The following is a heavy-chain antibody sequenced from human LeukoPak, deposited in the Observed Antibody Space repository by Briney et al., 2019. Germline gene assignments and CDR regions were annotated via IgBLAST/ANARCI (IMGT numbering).Heavy chain of an antibody. CDR2: TYYSGST. V-gene: IGHV4-59*01. D-gene: IGHD3-3*01. J-gene: IGHJ4*02. Sequence: SETLSLTCTVSGGSISSYYWSWIRQPPGKGLEWIGYTYYSGSTNYNPSLKSRVTISVDTSKNQFSLKLSSVTAADTAVYYCAREGGLYDFWSGYWTGPRRVRYFDYWGQGTLVTVSS. CDR1: GGSISSYY. CDR3: AREGGLYDFWSGYWTGPRRVRYFDY.